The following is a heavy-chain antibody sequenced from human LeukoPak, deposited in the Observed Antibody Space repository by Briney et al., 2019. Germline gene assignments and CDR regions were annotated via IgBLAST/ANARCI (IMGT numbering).Heavy chain of an antibody. V-gene: IGHV3-23*01. CDR3: KSTYSSSSGYYYGMDV. CDR1: GFTFSSYA. J-gene: IGHJ6*02. D-gene: IGHD6-6*01. CDR2: ISGSGGST. Sequence: GGSLRLSCAASGFTFSSYAMSWVRQAPGKGLEWVSAISGSGGSTYYADSVKGRFTISRDNSKNTLYLQMNSLRAEDTAVYYCKSTYSSSSGYYYGMDVWGQGTTVTVSS.